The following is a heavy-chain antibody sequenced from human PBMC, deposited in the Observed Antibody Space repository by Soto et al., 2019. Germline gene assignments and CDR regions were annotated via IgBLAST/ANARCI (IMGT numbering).Heavy chain of an antibody. CDR1: GGSLSSYY. Sequence: SETLSLTCTVSGGSLSSYYWSWIRQPPGKGLEWIGYIDYSGSTNYNPSLKSRVTISVDTSKNQVSLKLSSVSAADTAVYYCGRGQFVGWLDLWGKGTTVTVSS. D-gene: IGHD6-6*01. J-gene: IGHJ6*04. CDR2: IDYSGST. CDR3: GRGQFVGWLDL. V-gene: IGHV4-59*01.